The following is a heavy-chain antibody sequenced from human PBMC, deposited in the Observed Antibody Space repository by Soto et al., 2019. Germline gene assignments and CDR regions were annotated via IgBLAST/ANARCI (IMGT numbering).Heavy chain of an antibody. CDR1: GYTFTSYG. V-gene: IGHV1-18*04. CDR2: ISAYNGNT. Sequence: GASVKVSCKASGYTFTSYGISWVRQAPGQGLEWMGWISAYNGNTNYAQKLQGRGTMTTDTSTSTAYMELRSLRSDDTAVYYCAREMELVGDYGSYDYWGQGTLVTVSS. CDR3: AREMELVGDYGSYDY. D-gene: IGHD4-17*01. J-gene: IGHJ4*02.